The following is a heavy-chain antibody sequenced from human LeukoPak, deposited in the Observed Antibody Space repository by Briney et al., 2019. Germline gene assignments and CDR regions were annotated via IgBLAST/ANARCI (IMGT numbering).Heavy chain of an antibody. J-gene: IGHJ4*02. Sequence: GGSLRLSCAASGFTFSSYGMHWVRQAPGKGLEWVALIWYDGSNKYYTDSVKGRFTISRDNSKNTLYLQMNSLRAEDTAVYYCAREGGYSGYDPPGPFNYWGQGTLVTVS. CDR3: AREGGYSGYDPPGPFNY. D-gene: IGHD5-12*01. V-gene: IGHV3-33*01. CDR2: IWYDGSNK. CDR1: GFTFSSYG.